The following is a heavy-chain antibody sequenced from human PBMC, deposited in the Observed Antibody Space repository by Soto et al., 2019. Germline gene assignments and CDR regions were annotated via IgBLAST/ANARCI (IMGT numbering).Heavy chain of an antibody. CDR1: GGSLSGYY. V-gene: IGHV4-34*02. CDR2: INHSGTT. J-gene: IGHJ5*02. Sequence: QVQLQQWGAGLLKPSETLSLTCAVSGGSLSGYYWSWIRQPPGKGLEWIGEINHSGTTNFNPSLKNRVTISFDTSKNQFSLKLSSVTAADTAVYYCARGRSHYGAGSLDWFDPWGQGTLVTVSS. CDR3: ARGRSHYGAGSLDWFDP. D-gene: IGHD3-10*01.